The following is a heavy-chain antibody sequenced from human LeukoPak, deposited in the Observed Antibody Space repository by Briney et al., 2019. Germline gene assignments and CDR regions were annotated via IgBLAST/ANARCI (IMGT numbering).Heavy chain of an antibody. V-gene: IGHV3-9*01. CDR3: ATAAGSSLPRNSSAP. CDR2: ISWNSANI. D-gene: IGHD6-19*01. Sequence: GGSLRLSCAASGFNFDDYAMHWVRQPPGKGLEWVSGISWNSANIGYADSVKGRFTISRDNAKNSLYLQMNSLRDEDSAFYCCATAAGSSLPRNSSAPWGQGTLVTVS. CDR1: GFNFDDYA. J-gene: IGHJ5*02.